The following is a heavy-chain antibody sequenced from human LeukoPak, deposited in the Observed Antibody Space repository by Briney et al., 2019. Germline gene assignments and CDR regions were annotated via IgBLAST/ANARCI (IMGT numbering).Heavy chain of an antibody. D-gene: IGHD2-15*01. V-gene: IGHV3-30*18. CDR3: AKDPYCRGGFCLINY. CDR2: ISYDERNK. Sequence: GGPLRLSCAASGFTFSTYGMHWVRQAPGKGLEWVALISYDERNKYYTDSVKGRFTISRDNSRNTLYLQMNSLRAEDTAVYYCAKDPYCRGGFCLINYWGQGTLVTVSS. CDR1: GFTFSTYG. J-gene: IGHJ4*02.